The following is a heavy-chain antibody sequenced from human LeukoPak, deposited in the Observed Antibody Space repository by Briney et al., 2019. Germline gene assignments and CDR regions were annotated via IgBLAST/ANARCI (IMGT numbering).Heavy chain of an antibody. CDR2: IYSGGST. Sequence: PSETLSLTCTVSGGSISSYYWNWIRQPPGKGLEWIGYIYSGGSTNYNPSLKSRVTISVDTSKNQFSLKLRSVTAADTAMYYCARGRSSWDNWLDPWGQGALVTVSS. CDR3: ARGRSSWDNWLDP. D-gene: IGHD6-13*01. V-gene: IGHV4-59*01. J-gene: IGHJ5*02. CDR1: GGSISSYY.